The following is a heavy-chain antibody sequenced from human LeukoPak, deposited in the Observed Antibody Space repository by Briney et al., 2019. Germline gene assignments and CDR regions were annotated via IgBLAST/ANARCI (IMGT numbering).Heavy chain of an antibody. CDR2: MNPNSGNT. CDR1: GYTFTSCD. J-gene: IGHJ6*02. CDR3: ARGAPAAMRAYYYYGMDV. D-gene: IGHD2-2*01. V-gene: IGHV1-8*01. Sequence: GASVKVSCKASGYTFTSCDINWVRQATGQGLEWMGWMNPNSGNTGYAQKFQGRVTMTRNTSISTAYMELSSLRSEDTAVYHCARGAPAAMRAYYYYGMDVWGQGTTVTVSS.